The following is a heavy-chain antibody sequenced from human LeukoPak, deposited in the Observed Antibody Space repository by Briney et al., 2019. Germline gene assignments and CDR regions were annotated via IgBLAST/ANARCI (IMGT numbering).Heavy chain of an antibody. D-gene: IGHD5-24*01. V-gene: IGHV1-2*02. CDR2: INPNSGGT. CDR1: GYTFTGYY. Sequence: ASVKVSCKASGYTFTGYYMHCVRQAPGQGLEWMGWINPNSGGTNYAQKFQGRVTMTRDTSISTAYMELSRLRSHDTAVYYCARDMRDGFNWFDPWGQGTLVTVSS. CDR3: ARDMRDGFNWFDP. J-gene: IGHJ5*02.